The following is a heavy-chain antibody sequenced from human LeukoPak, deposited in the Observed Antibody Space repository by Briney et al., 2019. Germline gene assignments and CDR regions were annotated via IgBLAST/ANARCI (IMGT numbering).Heavy chain of an antibody. CDR2: INPNSGGT. CDR1: GYTFTGYY. J-gene: IGHJ3*02. V-gene: IGHV1-2*02. D-gene: IGHD3-9*01. Sequence: ASVKVSCKASGYTFTGYYMHWVRQAPGQGLEWMGWINPNSGGTNYAQKFQGRVTMTRDTSISTAYMELSRLRSDDTAVYYCAREQLRYFDHDAFDIWGQGTMVTVSS. CDR3: AREQLRYFDHDAFDI.